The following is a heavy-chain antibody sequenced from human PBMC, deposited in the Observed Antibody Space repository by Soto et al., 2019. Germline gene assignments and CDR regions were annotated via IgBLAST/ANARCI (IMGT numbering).Heavy chain of an antibody. Sequence: EVQLVESGGGLVQPGGSLRLSCAASGFTVSSNYMSWVRQAPGKGLEWVSVIYSGGSTYYADSVKGRFTISRDNSKNTLYLQMNSLRAEDTAVYYCARDREGGYGGFDYWGQGTLVTVSS. CDR3: ARDREGGYGGFDY. D-gene: IGHD4-17*01. CDR2: IYSGGST. J-gene: IGHJ4*02. V-gene: IGHV3-66*01. CDR1: GFTVSSNY.